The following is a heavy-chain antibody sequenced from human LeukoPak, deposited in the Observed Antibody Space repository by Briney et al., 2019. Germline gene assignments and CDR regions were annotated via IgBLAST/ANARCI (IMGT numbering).Heavy chain of an antibody. CDR3: VRGYSFGPYGMDV. D-gene: IGHD2-15*01. Sequence: GGSLRLSCSASGFPFSSYAMHWVRQAPGKGLEYVPAISDSGGSTYYADSVKGRFTISRDNSKNTLYLQMSSLRAEDTAVYFCVRGYSFGPYGMDVWGQGTTVTVSS. CDR2: ISDSGGST. J-gene: IGHJ6*02. CDR1: GFPFSSYA. V-gene: IGHV3-64D*09.